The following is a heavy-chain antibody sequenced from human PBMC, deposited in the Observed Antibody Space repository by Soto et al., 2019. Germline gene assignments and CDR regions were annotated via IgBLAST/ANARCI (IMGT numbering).Heavy chain of an antibody. J-gene: IGHJ6*02. CDR2: ISSSSSYT. V-gene: IGHV3-11*06. D-gene: IGHD3-3*01. Sequence: GKSRTRSWAASEFYFSDYYMTWIRPAPGKGLECVSYISSSSSYTNYADSVKGRFTISRDNAENSLYLQIDRLRVEDTAVYYCARHVRFLGWIPGGMDVWGQGTTVTVSS. CDR1: EFYFSDYY. CDR3: ARHVRFLGWIPGGMDV.